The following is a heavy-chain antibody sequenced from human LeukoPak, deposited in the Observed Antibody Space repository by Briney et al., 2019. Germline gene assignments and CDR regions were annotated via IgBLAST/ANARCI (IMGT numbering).Heavy chain of an antibody. J-gene: IGHJ4*02. CDR1: GASISGGTYY. V-gene: IGHV4-39*01. Sequence: PSETLSLTCSVSGASISGGTYYWGWIRQPPGKGLEWIGSIYYTGSTYDNPSLKSRVTISVDTSKNQFSLKLSSVTAADTAVYYCARRGGSGRAFDYWGQGTLVTVSS. D-gene: IGHD1-26*01. CDR2: IYYTGST. CDR3: ARRGGSGRAFDY.